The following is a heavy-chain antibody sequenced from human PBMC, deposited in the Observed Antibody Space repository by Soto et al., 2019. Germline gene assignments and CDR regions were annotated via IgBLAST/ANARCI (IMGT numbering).Heavy chain of an antibody. V-gene: IGHV3-13*05. CDR1: GFTFRNYD. CDR2: ISAAGDP. CDR3: ARTDRDFSGLDV. Sequence: EVQLVESGGGLVQPGGSLRLSCEASGFTFRNYDMHWVRQGTGKGLEWVSGISAAGDPDYADSVEGRFTISRENAQNSFFLQMSSLSFGGTAVYYLARTDRDFSGLDVWCQWTTVIVPS. J-gene: IGHJ6*02.